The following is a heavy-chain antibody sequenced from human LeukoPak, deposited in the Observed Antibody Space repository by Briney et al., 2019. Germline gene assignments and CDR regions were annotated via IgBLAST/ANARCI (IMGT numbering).Heavy chain of an antibody. CDR3: ARHANSGSWYYFDY. V-gene: IGHV4-34*01. Sequence: SETLSLTCAVYGGSFSGYYWSWIRQPPGKGLEWIGEINHSGSTNYNPSLKSRVTISVDTSKNQFSLKLSSVTAADTAAYYCARHANSGSWYYFDYWGQGTLVTVSS. CDR2: INHSGST. J-gene: IGHJ4*02. D-gene: IGHD1-26*01. CDR1: GGSFSGYY.